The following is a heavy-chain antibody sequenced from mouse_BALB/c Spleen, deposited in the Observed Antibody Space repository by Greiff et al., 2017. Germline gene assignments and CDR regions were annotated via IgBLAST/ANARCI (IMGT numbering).Heavy chain of an antibody. CDR3: ARHGNYFDY. J-gene: IGHJ2*01. Sequence: VQLQQSGPGLVKPSQSLSLTCTVTGYSITSDYAWNWIRQFPGNKLEWMGYISYSGSTSYNPSLKSRISITRDTSKNQFFLQLNSVTTEDTATYYCARHGNYFDYWGQGTTLTVSS. CDR1: GYSITSDYA. D-gene: IGHD2-1*01. CDR2: ISYSGST. V-gene: IGHV3-2*02.